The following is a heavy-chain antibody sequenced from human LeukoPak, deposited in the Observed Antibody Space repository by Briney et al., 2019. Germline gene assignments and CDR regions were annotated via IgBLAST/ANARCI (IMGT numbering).Heavy chain of an antibody. CDR2: ISNDGNNK. CDR3: ARDKIVGATHFDY. D-gene: IGHD1-26*01. CDR1: GFSFSDYT. J-gene: IGHJ4*02. V-gene: IGHV3-30*04. Sequence: GGSLRLSCAASGFSFSDYTMHWVRQAPGKGLEWVAFISNDGNNKYSADAVKGRFTISRDNSKNTLYLQMNSLRAEDTAVYYCARDKIVGATHFDYWGQGTLVTVSS.